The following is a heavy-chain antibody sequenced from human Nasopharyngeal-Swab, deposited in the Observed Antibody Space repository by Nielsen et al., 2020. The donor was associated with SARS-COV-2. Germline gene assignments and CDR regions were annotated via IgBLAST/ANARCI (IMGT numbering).Heavy chain of an antibody. CDR3: ARDLVGLGYY. CDR2: INTNTGNP. J-gene: IGHJ4*02. D-gene: IGHD2-2*01. Sequence: APVKVSCKTSGYTFTNYAMNWVRQAPGQGLEWMGWINTNTGNPMYAQGFTGRFVFSLDTSVSTAYLQISSLKAEDTAVYYCARDLVGLGYYWGQGTLVTVSS. V-gene: IGHV7-4-1*02. CDR1: GYTFTNYA.